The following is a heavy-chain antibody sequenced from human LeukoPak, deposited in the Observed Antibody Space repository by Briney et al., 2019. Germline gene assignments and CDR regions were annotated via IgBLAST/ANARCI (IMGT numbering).Heavy chain of an antibody. V-gene: IGHV5-51*01. J-gene: IGHJ6*02. Sequence: GESLKISCKASGYSFTSYCIGWVRQMPGKGLEWMGIIYPGDSDTRYSPSFQGQVTISADKSISTAYLQWSSLKASDTAMYYCARQGCSSTSCYGVSLYYYGMDVWGQGTTVTVSS. CDR2: IYPGDSDT. D-gene: IGHD2-2*01. CDR1: GYSFTSYC. CDR3: ARQGCSSTSCYGVSLYYYGMDV.